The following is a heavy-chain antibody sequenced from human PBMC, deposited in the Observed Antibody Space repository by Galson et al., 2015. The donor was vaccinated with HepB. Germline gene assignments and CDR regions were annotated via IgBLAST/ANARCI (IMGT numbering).Heavy chain of an antibody. D-gene: IGHD5-24*01. CDR2: IWYDGSNK. J-gene: IGHJ4*02. CDR3: ARGDGYNWDFDY. Sequence: SLRLSCAASGFTFSSYGMHWVRQAPGKGLEWVAVIWYDGSNKYYADSVKGRFTFSRDNSKNTLYLQMNSLRAEDTAVYYCARGDGYNWDFDYWGQGTLVTVSS. CDR1: GFTFSSYG. V-gene: IGHV3-33*01.